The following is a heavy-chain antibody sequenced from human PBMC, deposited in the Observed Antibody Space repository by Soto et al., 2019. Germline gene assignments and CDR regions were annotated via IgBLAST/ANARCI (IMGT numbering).Heavy chain of an antibody. D-gene: IGHD6-19*01. V-gene: IGHV3-23*01. J-gene: IGHJ4*02. CDR2: ISGSGGST. CDR1: GFTFSSYS. Sequence: EVQLLESGGGLVQPGGSLRLSCAASGFTFSSYSMSWVRQAPGKGLEWVSAISGSGGSTYYADSVKGRFTISRDNSKNTLYLQINSLRADDTAVYYCARRSSGWYFDYWGQGTLVTVSS. CDR3: ARRSSGWYFDY.